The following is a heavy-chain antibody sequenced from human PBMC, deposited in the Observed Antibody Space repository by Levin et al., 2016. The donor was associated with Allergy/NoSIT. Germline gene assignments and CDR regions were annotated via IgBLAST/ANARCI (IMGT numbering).Heavy chain of an antibody. CDR2: IYYSGST. Sequence: SETLSLTCTVSGGSVSSGSYYWSWIRQPPGKGLEWIGYIYYSGSTNYNPSLKSRVTISVDTSKNQFSLKLSSVTAADTAVYYCARDLITFGGVIVSPTDDAFDIWGQGTMVTVSS. J-gene: IGHJ3*02. CDR1: GGSVSSGSYY. D-gene: IGHD3-16*02. CDR3: ARDLITFGGVIVSPTDDAFDI. V-gene: IGHV4-61*01.